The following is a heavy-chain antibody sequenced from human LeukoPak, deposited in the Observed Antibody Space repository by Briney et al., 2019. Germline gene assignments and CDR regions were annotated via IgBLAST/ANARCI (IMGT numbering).Heavy chain of an antibody. J-gene: IGHJ4*02. CDR3: AKGVVVAPDVTPFDY. Sequence: GGTLRLSCAASGFTFSSHGMSWVRQAPGKGLEWVSAISGSGGSTYYADSVKGRFTMSRDNSKNTLYLQMNSLRAEDTAVYYCAKGVVVAPDVTPFDYWGQGTLVTVSS. D-gene: IGHD2-2*01. V-gene: IGHV3-23*01. CDR2: ISGSGGST. CDR1: GFTFSSHG.